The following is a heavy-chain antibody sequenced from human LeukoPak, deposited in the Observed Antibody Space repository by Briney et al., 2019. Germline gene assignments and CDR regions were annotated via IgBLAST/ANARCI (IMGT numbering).Heavy chain of an antibody. CDR1: GASIRTYY. Sequence: SETLSLTCSVSGASIRTYYWSWIRQPPGKGLEWIGDIYYSGSTTYNPSLKSRINMSINTSKNQFSLKLKSVTAADTAVYFCANRGYYHKWFDPWGQGTLVTVSS. D-gene: IGHD3-22*01. CDR2: IYYSGST. J-gene: IGHJ5*02. CDR3: ANRGYYHKWFDP. V-gene: IGHV4-59*01.